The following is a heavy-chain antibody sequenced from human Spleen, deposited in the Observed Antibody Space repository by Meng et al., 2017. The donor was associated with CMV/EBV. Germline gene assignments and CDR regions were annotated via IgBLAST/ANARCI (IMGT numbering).Heavy chain of an antibody. J-gene: IGHJ1*01. V-gene: IGHV1-18*01. CDR3: ARDQQLIPAEYFQH. CDR1: GYSFSSYG. D-gene: IGHD6-13*01. Sequence: QVQLAQTGSKVKKPGASGKVSCKASGYSFSSYGMSWLRQAPGQGLEWMGWISAYNGNTIYAQKVQGRVTMTTDASTNTAYLELRSLRSDDTAVYYCARDQQLIPAEYFQHWGPGTLVTVSS. CDR2: ISAYNGNT.